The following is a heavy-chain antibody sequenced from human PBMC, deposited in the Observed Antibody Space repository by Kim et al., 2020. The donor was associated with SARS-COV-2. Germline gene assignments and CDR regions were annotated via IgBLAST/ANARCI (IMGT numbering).Heavy chain of an antibody. J-gene: IGHJ4*02. CDR2: IWYDGSNK. Sequence: GGSLRLSCAASGFTFSSYGMHWVRQAPGKGLEWVAVIWYDGSNKYYADSMKGRFTISRDNSKNTLYLQMNSLRAEDTAVYYCARYPCRWVAGVIGGFGYWGQGTPVTVPS. D-gene: IGHD3-16*01. V-gene: IGHV3-33*01. CDR1: GFTFSSYG. CDR3: ARYPCRWVAGVIGGFGY.